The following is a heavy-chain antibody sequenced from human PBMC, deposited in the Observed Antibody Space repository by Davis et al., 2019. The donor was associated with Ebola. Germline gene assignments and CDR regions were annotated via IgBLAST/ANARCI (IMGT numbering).Heavy chain of an antibody. CDR3: ARIVSYSSSWYFDY. Sequence: MPSETLSLTCTVSGGSISSSSYYWGWISQPPGKGQEWIGSIYYSGSTYYNPSLKSRVTISVDTSKNQFSLKLSSVTAADTAVYYCARIVSYSSSWYFDYWGQGTLVTVSS. V-gene: IGHV4-39*01. CDR1: GGSISSSSYY. D-gene: IGHD6-13*01. J-gene: IGHJ4*02. CDR2: IYYSGST.